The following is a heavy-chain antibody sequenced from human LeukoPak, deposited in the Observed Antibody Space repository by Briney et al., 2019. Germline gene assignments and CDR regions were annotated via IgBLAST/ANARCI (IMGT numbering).Heavy chain of an antibody. V-gene: IGHV1-8*03. Sequence: AASVKVSCKASGYTFTSYDINWVRQATGQGLEWMGWMNPSSGNTGYAPKFQGRVTLTRDTSTSTAYMELSSLTSEDTAVYYCAREDIVVVPPARPFDPWGQGTLVTVSS. CDR3: AREDIVVVPPARPFDP. J-gene: IGHJ5*02. CDR2: MNPSSGNT. CDR1: GYTFTSYD. D-gene: IGHD2-2*01.